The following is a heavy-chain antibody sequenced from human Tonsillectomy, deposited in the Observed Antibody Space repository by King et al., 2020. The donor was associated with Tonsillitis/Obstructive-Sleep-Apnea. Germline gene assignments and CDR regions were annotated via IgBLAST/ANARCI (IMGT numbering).Heavy chain of an antibody. J-gene: IGHJ4*02. Sequence: VQLQESGPGLVKPSETLSLTCTVSGGSISSYYWSWIRQPPGKGLEWIGYIYYSGSTNYNPSLKSRVTISVDTSKNQFSLKLSTVTAAATAVYYCASRIHYDILTGYYLYYFDYWGQGTLVTVSS. CDR3: ASRIHYDILTGYYLYYFDY. V-gene: IGHV4-59*08. D-gene: IGHD3-9*01. CDR2: IYYSGST. CDR1: GGSISSYY.